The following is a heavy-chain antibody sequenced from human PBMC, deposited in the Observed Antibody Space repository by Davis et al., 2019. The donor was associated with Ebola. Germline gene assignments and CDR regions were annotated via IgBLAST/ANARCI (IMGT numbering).Heavy chain of an antibody. Sequence: GESLKISCAASGFTVSSYYMSWVRQAPGKGLEWVSVIYSGGSTYYADSVKGRFTISRDNSKNTLYLQMNSLRAEDTAVYYCARGLFSRGRDYWGQGTLVTVSS. V-gene: IGHV3-53*01. D-gene: IGHD6-13*01. CDR2: IYSGGST. CDR3: ARGLFSRGRDY. CDR1: GFTVSSYY. J-gene: IGHJ4*02.